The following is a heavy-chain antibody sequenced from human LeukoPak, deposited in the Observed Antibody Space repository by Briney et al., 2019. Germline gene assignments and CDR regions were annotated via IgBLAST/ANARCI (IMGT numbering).Heavy chain of an antibody. Sequence: PGGSLRLSCAASGFTFSSYAMHWVRQAPGKGLEWVAVISYDGSNKYYADSVKGRFTISRDNSKNTLYLQMNSLRAEDTAVYYCARRADSRRRVYYYYYMDVWGKGTTVTVSS. CDR2: ISYDGSNK. J-gene: IGHJ6*03. CDR3: ARRADSRRRVYYYYYMDV. CDR1: GFTFSSYA. V-gene: IGHV3-30*04.